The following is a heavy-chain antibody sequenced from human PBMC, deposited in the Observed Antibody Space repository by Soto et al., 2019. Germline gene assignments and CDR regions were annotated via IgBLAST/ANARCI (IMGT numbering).Heavy chain of an antibody. CDR3: ERILRVPAKGRNSGMEV. CDR2: IYPDDSDT. V-gene: IGHV5-51*07. D-gene: IGHD2-15*01. CDR1: GDTFTDYL. J-gene: IGHJ6*04. Sequence: PGESLKSSCRCSGDTFTDYLIAWVHQIAWEGLEWVVSIYPDDSDTRCSPSFQGQGTISADKSITTAYPQWSSLKASDNGMYFCERILRVPAKGRNSGMEVWGKGTKVTASS.